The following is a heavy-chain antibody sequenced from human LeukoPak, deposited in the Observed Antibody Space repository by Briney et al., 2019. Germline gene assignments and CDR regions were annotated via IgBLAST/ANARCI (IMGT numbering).Heavy chain of an antibody. J-gene: IGHJ3*02. V-gene: IGHV3-23*01. D-gene: IGHD5-24*01. CDR2: ISGSGGST. CDR1: GFTFSSYG. Sequence: GGTLTLSCAASGFTFSSYGMSWVRQAPGKGLEWVSAISGSGGSTFYADSVKGRFTISRDNSKKTLYLQMNSLRGEDTAVYYCAKDRKLRRDGYSRDAFDIWGQGTMVTVSS. CDR3: AKDRKLRRDGYSRDAFDI.